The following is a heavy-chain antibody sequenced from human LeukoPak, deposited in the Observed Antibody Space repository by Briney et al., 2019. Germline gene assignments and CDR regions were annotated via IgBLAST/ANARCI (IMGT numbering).Heavy chain of an antibody. Sequence: ASVKVSCKASGGTFSSYAISWVRQAPGQGLEWMGGIIPIFGTANYAQKFQGRVTITADESTSTAYMELSSLRSEDTAVYYCANFGFFDSGSYYGFDYWGQGTLVTVSS. J-gene: IGHJ4*02. CDR2: IIPIFGTA. D-gene: IGHD3-10*01. CDR3: ANFGFFDSGSYYGFDY. V-gene: IGHV1-69*13. CDR1: GGTFSSYA.